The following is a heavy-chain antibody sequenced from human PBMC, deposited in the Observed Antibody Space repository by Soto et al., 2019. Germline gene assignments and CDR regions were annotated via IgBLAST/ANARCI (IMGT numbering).Heavy chain of an antibody. CDR1: GYTFTSYG. D-gene: IGHD2-2*01. CDR3: AREGYCISTSCSHYDYYGMDV. CDR2: ISAYNGNT. J-gene: IGHJ6*02. Sequence: QVQLVQSGAEVKKPGASVKVSCKASGYTFTSYGISWVRQAPGQGLEWMGWISAYNGNTNYAQKLQGRVTMTTDTSTSTAYRELGSLRSDDTAVYYCAREGYCISTSCSHYDYYGMDVWGQGTTVTVSS. V-gene: IGHV1-18*01.